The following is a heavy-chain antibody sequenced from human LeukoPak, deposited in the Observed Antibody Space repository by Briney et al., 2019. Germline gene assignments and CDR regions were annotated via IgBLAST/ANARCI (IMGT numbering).Heavy chain of an antibody. Sequence: GSSVKVSCKASGGTFSSYTISWVRQAPGQGLEWMGRIIPILGIANYAQKFQGRVTITADKSTSTAYMELSSLRSEDTAVYYCARDRHGDYRYGMDVWGQGTTVTVSS. J-gene: IGHJ6*02. CDR3: ARDRHGDYRYGMDV. V-gene: IGHV1-69*04. CDR1: GGTFSSYT. CDR2: IIPILGIA. D-gene: IGHD4-17*01.